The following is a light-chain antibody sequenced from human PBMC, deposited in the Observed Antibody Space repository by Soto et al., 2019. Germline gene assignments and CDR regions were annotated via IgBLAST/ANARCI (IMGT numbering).Light chain of an antibody. CDR3: QQYGSSPST. V-gene: IGKV3-20*01. CDR2: DAS. CDR1: QSVSSY. Sequence: EIVLTQSPGTLSLSPGERATLSCRASQSVSSYLAWYQQKPGQAPRLLISDASDRATGIPDRFSGSGSGTDFTLTISRLAPEDFAVYYCQQYGSSPSTFGQGTKVDIK. J-gene: IGKJ1*01.